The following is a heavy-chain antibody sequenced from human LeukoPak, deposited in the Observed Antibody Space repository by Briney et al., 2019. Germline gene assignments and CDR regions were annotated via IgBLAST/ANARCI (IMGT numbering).Heavy chain of an antibody. V-gene: IGHV3-7*01. J-gene: IGHJ4*02. CDR3: ARGGYSFDY. CDR2: LHADGNEK. D-gene: IGHD5-12*01. Sequence: GGSLRLSCAAYGFSLSGYWMSWIRQAPGKGLEWVARLHADGNEKYFVHSVKGRFTVSRDNAKNSLYLQMNSLGVEDTAVYYCARGGYSFDYLGQGTLVTVSS. CDR1: GFSLSGYW.